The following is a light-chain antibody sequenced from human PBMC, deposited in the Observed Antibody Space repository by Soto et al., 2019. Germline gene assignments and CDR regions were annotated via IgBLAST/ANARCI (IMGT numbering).Light chain of an antibody. CDR1: SSDVGGYNY. J-gene: IGLJ1*01. V-gene: IGLV2-14*01. CDR2: EVS. CDR3: SSYTSSSSNFV. Sequence: QSALTQPASVSGSPGQSITISCTGSSSDVGGYNYVSWYQHHPGKAPQLMIYEVSNRPSGVSNRFSGSKSGNTASLTISGLQAEDEADYDCSSYTSSSSNFVFGSGTKLTVL.